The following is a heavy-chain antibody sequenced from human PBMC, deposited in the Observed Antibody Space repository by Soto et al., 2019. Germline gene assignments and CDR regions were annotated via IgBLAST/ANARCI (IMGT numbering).Heavy chain of an antibody. Sequence: SETLSLTCTVSGGSVSSGSYYWSWIRQPPGKGLEWIGYIYYSGSTNYNPSLKSRVTISVDTSKNQFSLKLSSVTAADTAVYYCGRYDFRNYGMDVWGQGTTVTVSS. V-gene: IGHV4-61*01. CDR1: GGSVSSGSYY. D-gene: IGHD3-3*01. J-gene: IGHJ6*02. CDR3: GRYDFRNYGMDV. CDR2: IYYSGST.